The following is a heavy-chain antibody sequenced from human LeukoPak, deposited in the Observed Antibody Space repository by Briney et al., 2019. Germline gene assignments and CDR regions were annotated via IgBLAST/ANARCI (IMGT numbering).Heavy chain of an antibody. CDR2: IIPIFGTA. CDR1: GGTFSSYA. D-gene: IGHD1-26*01. V-gene: IGHV1-69*01. J-gene: IGHJ4*02. Sequence: SVKVSCKASGGTFSSYAISWVRQAPGQGLEWMGWIIPIFGTANYAQKFQGRVTITADESTSTAYMELSSLRSEDTAVYYCASHSGSYSGGLVFDYWGQGTLVTVSS. CDR3: ASHSGSYSGGLVFDY.